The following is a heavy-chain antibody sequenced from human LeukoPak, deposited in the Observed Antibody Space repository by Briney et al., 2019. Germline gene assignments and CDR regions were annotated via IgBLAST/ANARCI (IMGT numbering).Heavy chain of an antibody. V-gene: IGHV3-74*01. J-gene: IGHJ4*02. D-gene: IGHD6-13*01. CDR3: ASSRTIAENDY. Sequence: GGSLRLSCAASGFTFSSYWMHWVRQAPGKGLVWVSRINSDGSSRSYADSVKGRFTISRDNAKNMLYLQMNSLRAEDTAVYYCASSRTIAENDYWGQGTLVTVSS. CDR2: INSDGSSR. CDR1: GFTFSSYW.